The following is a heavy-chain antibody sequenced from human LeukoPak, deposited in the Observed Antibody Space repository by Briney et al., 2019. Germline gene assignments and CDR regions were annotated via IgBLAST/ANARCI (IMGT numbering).Heavy chain of an antibody. CDR2: ISSSSSYI. D-gene: IGHD3-22*01. J-gene: IGHJ6*03. CDR1: GFTFSSCS. V-gene: IGHV3-21*01. CDR3: TRGSIAYYYMDV. Sequence: GRSLRPSCAASGFTFSSCSMNWVRQAPGKGLEWVSSISSSSSYIYYADSVKGRFTISRDNAKNSLYLQMNSLRAEDTAVYYCTRGSIAYYYMDVWGKGTTVTISS.